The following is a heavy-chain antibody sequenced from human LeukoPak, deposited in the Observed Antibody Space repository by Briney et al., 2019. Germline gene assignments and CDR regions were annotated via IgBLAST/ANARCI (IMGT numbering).Heavy chain of an antibody. Sequence: PGGSLRLSCVASGSGFTFSEFWMGWVRQAPGERLEWVAKIKGGGSETYYVDSVKGRFTFSRDNVKNTVYLQMNSLTGNVTSLYRCAREAYCGGPSCFAVNYMDVWGKGTTVAVSS. J-gene: IGHJ6*03. D-gene: IGHD2-2*01. CDR3: AREAYCGGPSCFAVNYMDV. CDR2: IKGGGSET. CDR1: GSGFTFSEFW. V-gene: IGHV3-7*01.